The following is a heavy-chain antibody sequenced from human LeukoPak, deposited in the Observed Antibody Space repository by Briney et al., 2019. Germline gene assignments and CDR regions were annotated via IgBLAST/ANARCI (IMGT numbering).Heavy chain of an antibody. CDR2: ISGSGGST. D-gene: IGHD3-16*02. CDR1: GFTFSTYA. J-gene: IGHJ4*02. CDR3: AKAFDADYVISLDS. V-gene: IGHV3-23*01. Sequence: GGSLRLSCAASGFTFSTYAMSWVRQAPGKGLEWVSAISGSGGSTYYADSVKGRFTVSRDNSKNTLYLQMNSLRAEDTALYSCAKAFDADYVISLDSWGQGTLVAVSS.